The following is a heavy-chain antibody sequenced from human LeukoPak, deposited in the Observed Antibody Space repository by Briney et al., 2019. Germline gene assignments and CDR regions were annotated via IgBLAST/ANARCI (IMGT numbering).Heavy chain of an antibody. V-gene: IGHV3-21*01. CDR2: ISSSSSYI. J-gene: IGHJ4*02. Sequence: GGSLRLSCAASGFTFSSYSMNWVRQAPGKGLEWVSSISSSSSYIYYADSVKGRFTISRDNAKNSLYLQMNSLRAEDTAVYYCARDSRLLWFGELLYGDYWGQGTLVTVSS. D-gene: IGHD3-10*01. CDR3: ARDSRLLWFGELLYGDY. CDR1: GFTFSSYS.